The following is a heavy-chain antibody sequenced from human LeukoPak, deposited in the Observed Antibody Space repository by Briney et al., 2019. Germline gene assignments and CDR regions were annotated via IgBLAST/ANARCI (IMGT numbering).Heavy chain of an antibody. V-gene: IGHV4-34*01. D-gene: IGHD2-2*01. J-gene: IGHJ5*02. Sequence: SESLSLTCAVYGGSFSGYYWSWIRQPPGKGLEWIGEINHSGSTNYNPSLKSRVTISVDTSKNQFSLKLSTVTAADTAVYYCARGLGYCSSTSCYRGRANCFDPWGQGTLVTVSS. CDR1: GGSFSGYY. CDR3: ARGLGYCSSTSCYRGRANCFDP. CDR2: INHSGST.